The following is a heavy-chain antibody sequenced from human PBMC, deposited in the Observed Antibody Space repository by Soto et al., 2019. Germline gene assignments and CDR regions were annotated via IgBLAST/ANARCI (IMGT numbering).Heavy chain of an antibody. V-gene: IGHV4-34*01. CDR1: GGSFSGYY. CDR3: ARVLGSSYYYYGMDV. Sequence: ETLSLTCTVSGGSFSGYYWSWIRQPPGKGLEWIGEINHSGSTNYNPSLKSRVTISVDKSKNQFSLKLSSVTAADTAVYYCARVLGSSYYYYGMDVWGQGTTVTVSS. CDR2: INHSGST. D-gene: IGHD3-10*01. J-gene: IGHJ6*02.